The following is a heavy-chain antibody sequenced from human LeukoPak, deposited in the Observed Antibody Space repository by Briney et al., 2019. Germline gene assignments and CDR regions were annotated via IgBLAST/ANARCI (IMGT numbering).Heavy chain of an antibody. CDR3: ARYWGPYDNSGAYFDY. D-gene: IGHD3-22*01. Sequence: PSETLSLTCTVSSGSISSYYWSWIRQPPGKGLEWVGHIYYSGTTNYSPSLKSRVTMSVDTSKSQFSLKLSSVTAADTAVYYCARYWGPYDNSGAYFDYWGQGTLVTVSS. V-gene: IGHV4-59*08. J-gene: IGHJ4*02. CDR2: IYYSGTT. CDR1: SGSISSYY.